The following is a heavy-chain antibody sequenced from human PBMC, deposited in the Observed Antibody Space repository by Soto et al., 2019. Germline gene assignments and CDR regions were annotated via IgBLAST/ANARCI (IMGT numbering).Heavy chain of an antibody. Sequence: GGALRLSCEASGFTFSDYYMSWIRQAPGKGLEWVSYFSNSGSTMFYADSVKGRFTISRDNAKNSVYLHMHSLRAEDTAVYYCARDAGSGDHDSGYHYAFDYWGQGTLVTVSS. V-gene: IGHV3-11*01. CDR3: ARDAGSGDHDSGYHYAFDY. CDR1: GFTFSDYY. CDR2: FSNSGSTM. J-gene: IGHJ4*02. D-gene: IGHD3-22*01.